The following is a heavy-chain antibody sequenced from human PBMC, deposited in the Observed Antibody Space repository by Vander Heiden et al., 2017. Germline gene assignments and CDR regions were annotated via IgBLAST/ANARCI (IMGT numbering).Heavy chain of an antibody. Sequence: EVQLVESGGGLVKPGGSLRLSCAASGFNFSSYSMNWVRQAPGKGLEWVSSISSSSSYIYYADSVKGRFTISRDNAKNSLYLQMNSLRAEDTAVYYCARDSSYGDYGPYYYYGMDVWGQGTTVTVSS. D-gene: IGHD4-17*01. CDR1: GFNFSSYS. CDR2: ISSSSSYI. CDR3: ARDSSYGDYGPYYYYGMDV. V-gene: IGHV3-21*01. J-gene: IGHJ6*02.